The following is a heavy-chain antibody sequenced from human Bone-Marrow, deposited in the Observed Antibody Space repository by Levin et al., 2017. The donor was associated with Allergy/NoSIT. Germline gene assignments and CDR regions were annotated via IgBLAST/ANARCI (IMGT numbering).Heavy chain of an antibody. V-gene: IGHV4-34*01. D-gene: IGHD2-15*01. Sequence: SQTLSLTCAVYGGSFSGSYWSWLRQPPGKGLEWIGEINHSGSTNYNPSLKSRVTISVDTSKNQFSLKLSSVTAADTAVYYCAAVFGCSGGSCLYYYGMDVWGQGTTVTVSS. CDR3: AAVFGCSGGSCLYYYGMDV. CDR1: GGSFSGSY. CDR2: INHSGST. J-gene: IGHJ6*02.